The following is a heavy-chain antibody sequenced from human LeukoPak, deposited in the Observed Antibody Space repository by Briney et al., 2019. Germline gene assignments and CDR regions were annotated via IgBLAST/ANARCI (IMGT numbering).Heavy chain of an antibody. CDR2: ISWDGGST. V-gene: IGHV3-43D*03. Sequence: PGGSLRLSCTASGFTFSSYAMSWVRQAPGKGLEWVSLISWDGGSTYYADSVKGRFTISRDNSKNSLYLQMNSLRAEDTGLYYCAKGASSWYGVSDYWGQGTLVTVSS. CDR1: GFTFSSYA. D-gene: IGHD6-13*01. CDR3: AKGASSWYGVSDY. J-gene: IGHJ4*02.